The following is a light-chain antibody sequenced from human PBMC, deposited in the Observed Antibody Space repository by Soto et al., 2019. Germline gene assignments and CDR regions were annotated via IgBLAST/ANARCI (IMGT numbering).Light chain of an antibody. CDR3: QQYGTSPRT. Sequence: ESVLTQSAGTLSLSTGERATLSCRASQSVSSSYLAWYQQKPGQAPRLLIYGASSRATGIPDRFSGSGSGTDFTLTISRLETEDFAVYYCQQYGTSPRTFGQGTKVDIK. CDR2: GAS. V-gene: IGKV3-20*01. J-gene: IGKJ1*01. CDR1: QSVSSSY.